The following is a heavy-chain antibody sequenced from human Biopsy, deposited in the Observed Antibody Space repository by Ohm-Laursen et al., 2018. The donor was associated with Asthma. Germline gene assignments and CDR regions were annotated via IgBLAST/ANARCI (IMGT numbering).Heavy chain of an antibody. CDR2: MYHRGSP. J-gene: IGHJ4*02. Sequence: TLSLTCTVSGGSITSSSYYWGWIRQPPGKGMEWIGSMYHRGSPSYHPSLKSRATISKDTSKNQLSLKRSSVTAADTAVYFCVRHQYSSSWSTFDYWGQGALVTVSS. CDR1: GGSITSSSYY. V-gene: IGHV4-39*01. D-gene: IGHD3-22*01. CDR3: VRHQYSSSWSTFDY.